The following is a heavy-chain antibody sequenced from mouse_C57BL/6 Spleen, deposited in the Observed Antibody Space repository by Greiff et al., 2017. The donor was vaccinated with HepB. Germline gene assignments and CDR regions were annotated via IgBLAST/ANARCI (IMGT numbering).Heavy chain of an antibody. J-gene: IGHJ4*01. CDR1: GYTFTDYY. V-gene: IGHV1-76*01. D-gene: IGHD1-1*01. CDR2: IYPGSGNT. Sequence: VQLQQSGAELVRPGASVKLSCKASGYTFTDYYINWVKQRPGQGLEWIARIYPGSGNTYYNEKFKGKATLTAEKSSSTAYMQLSSLTSEDSAVYFCARGGDGSTSMDYWGQGTSVTVSS. CDR3: ARGGDGSTSMDY.